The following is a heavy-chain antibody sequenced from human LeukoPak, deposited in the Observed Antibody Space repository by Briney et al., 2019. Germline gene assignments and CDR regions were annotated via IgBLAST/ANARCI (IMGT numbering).Heavy chain of an antibody. V-gene: IGHV5-51*03. CDR3: ASVGQGGSAYYFYYLVV. Sequence: NTGESLKLSCKGSGYSFTSYWIGWVRQMPGKGLEWMGIIYPGDPHTRYIPSVQGQFTSTADKAIRTAYLQWSSLKDPDTAMYYCASVGQGGSAYYFYYLVVWGEGTTVTVSS. D-gene: IGHD3-16*01. J-gene: IGHJ6*03. CDR2: IYPGDPHT. CDR1: GYSFTSYW.